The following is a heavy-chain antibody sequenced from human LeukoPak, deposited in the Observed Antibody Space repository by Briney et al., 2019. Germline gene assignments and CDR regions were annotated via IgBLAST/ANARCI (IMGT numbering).Heavy chain of an antibody. Sequence: PGRSLRLSFAASGFTFSSYGMHWVRQAPGKGLEWVSSITSGTYIYYADSVKGRFTISRDNAKNSLYLQMNSLRAEDTAVYYCAGRHYYDSNGPLYYFDYWGQGTLVTVSS. D-gene: IGHD3-22*01. V-gene: IGHV3-21*01. J-gene: IGHJ4*02. CDR3: AGRHYYDSNGPLYYFDY. CDR1: GFTFSSYG. CDR2: ITSGTYI.